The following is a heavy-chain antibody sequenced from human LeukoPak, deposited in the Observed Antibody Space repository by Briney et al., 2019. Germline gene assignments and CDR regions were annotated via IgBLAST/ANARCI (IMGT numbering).Heavy chain of an antibody. Sequence: GGSLRLSCAASGFTVSSNYMSWVRQAPGKGLEWVSVIYSGGSTYYADSVKGRFTISRDNSKNTLYLQMNSLRAEDTAVYYCARDPGYSSDWYGVNWFDPWGQRTLVTVSS. CDR3: ARDPGYSSDWYGVNWFDP. J-gene: IGHJ5*02. CDR1: GFTVSSNY. CDR2: IYSGGST. D-gene: IGHD6-19*01. V-gene: IGHV3-66*01.